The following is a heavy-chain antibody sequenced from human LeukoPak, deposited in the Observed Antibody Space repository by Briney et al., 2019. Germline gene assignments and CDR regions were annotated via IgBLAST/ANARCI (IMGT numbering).Heavy chain of an antibody. CDR1: GGSISTYY. CDR3: ARGTHSSSPIPLDY. CDR2: IHYSGST. D-gene: IGHD6-6*01. J-gene: IGHJ4*02. V-gene: IGHV4-59*01. Sequence: SETLSLPCTVSGGSISTYYWSWIRQTPGKGLEWIGYIHYSGSTNYNPSLNSRVTISVDTSKNQFSLKVNSVTAADTAVYYCARGTHSSSPIPLDYWGQGTLVTVSS.